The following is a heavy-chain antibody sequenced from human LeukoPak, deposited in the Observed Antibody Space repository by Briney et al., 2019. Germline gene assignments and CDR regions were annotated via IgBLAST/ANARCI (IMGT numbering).Heavy chain of an antibody. Sequence: PSQTLCLTCTVSGGAISSSGYYRGWVCQPPGKRLEWVGSVYFSGGAYYNPSLKSRVTISVDPSKNQFSLKLSSVTAADTAVYYCARQMGWVGYSSSPRGDYYYGMDAWGQGTTVTVSS. J-gene: IGHJ6*02. CDR3: ARQMGWVGYSSSPRGDYYYGMDA. D-gene: IGHD6-13*01. CDR1: GGAISSSGYY. CDR2: VYFSGGA. V-gene: IGHV4-39*01.